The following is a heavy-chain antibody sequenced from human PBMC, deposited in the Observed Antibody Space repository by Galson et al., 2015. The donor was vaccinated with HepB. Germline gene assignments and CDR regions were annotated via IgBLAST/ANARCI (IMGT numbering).Heavy chain of an antibody. Sequence: SCKASGYTFTSYAMHWVRQAPGQRLEWMGWINAGNGNTKYSQKFQGRVTITRDTSASTAYMELSSLRSEDTAVYYCARSYFDDYAVDYWGQGTLVTVSS. CDR2: INAGNGNT. CDR3: ARSYFDDYAVDY. J-gene: IGHJ4*02. V-gene: IGHV1-3*01. CDR1: GYTFTSYA. D-gene: IGHD4-17*01.